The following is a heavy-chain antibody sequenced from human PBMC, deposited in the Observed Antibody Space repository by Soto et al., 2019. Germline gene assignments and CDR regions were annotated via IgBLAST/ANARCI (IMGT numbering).Heavy chain of an antibody. Sequence: GGSLRLSCAASGFIFSNYGMHRVRQAPGKGLEWVAAIWYDGSNQYYAASVKGRFTISRDNSKNTLYLQMSSLRAEDTAVYYCAKEARSGVPSAMIPAHYWGQGTLVTVSS. CDR1: GFIFSNYG. CDR3: AKEARSGVPSAMIPAHY. J-gene: IGHJ4*02. D-gene: IGHD2-2*01. CDR2: IWYDGSNQ. V-gene: IGHV3-33*06.